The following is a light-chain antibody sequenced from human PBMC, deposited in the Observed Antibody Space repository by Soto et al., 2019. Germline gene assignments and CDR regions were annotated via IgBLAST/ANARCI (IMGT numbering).Light chain of an antibody. CDR3: QQRSNWPLLT. J-gene: IGKJ4*01. V-gene: IGKV3-11*01. CDR2: DAS. CDR1: QSVSNY. Sequence: EIVLTQSPATLSLSPGERATLSCRASQSVSNYLAWYQQKPGQAPRLLIYDASNRATGIPARFSGRGSGTEFTLTISSLEPEDFAVYYCQQRSNWPLLTFGGGTKVEIK.